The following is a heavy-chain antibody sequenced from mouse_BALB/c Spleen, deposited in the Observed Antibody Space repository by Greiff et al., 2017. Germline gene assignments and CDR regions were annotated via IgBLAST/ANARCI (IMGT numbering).Heavy chain of an antibody. J-gene: IGHJ4*01. Sequence: DVMLVESGGGLVKPGGSLKLSCAASGFTFSSYAMSWVRQTPEKRLEWVASISSGGSTYYPDSVKGRFTISRDNARNILYLQMSSLRSEDTAMYYCARKYGYDDYAMDYWGQGTSGTVSS. D-gene: IGHD2-2*01. CDR3: ARKYGYDDYAMDY. CDR1: GFTFSSYA. CDR2: ISSGGST. V-gene: IGHV5-6-5*01.